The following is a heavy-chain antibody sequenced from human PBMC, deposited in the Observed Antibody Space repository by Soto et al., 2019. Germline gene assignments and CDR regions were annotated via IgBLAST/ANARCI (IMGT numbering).Heavy chain of an antibody. CDR3: EREPGHYGRLWFDP. CDR1: GYTFTNYG. CDR2: ISAYSGNT. D-gene: IGHD4-17*01. V-gene: IGHV1-18*01. Sequence: ASVKVSCKASGYTFTNYGVTWVRQAPGQGLEWMGSISAYSGNTNYAQKLQGRVTMTKDTNTSIAYMELSSQRPEDTAVYYCEREPGHYGRLWFDPWGQGTLVTVSS. J-gene: IGHJ5*02.